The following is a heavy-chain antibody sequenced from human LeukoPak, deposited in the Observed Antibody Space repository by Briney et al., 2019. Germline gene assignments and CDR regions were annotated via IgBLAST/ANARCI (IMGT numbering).Heavy chain of an antibody. Sequence: PSETLSLTCTVSGGSISSYYWSWIRQPPGKGLEWIGYIYYSGSTNYNPSLKSRLTMSVDTSKNQFSLQLSSVTAADTAVYYCARGCSSTTCYDHYYFYYMDVRGKGTTVTVSS. J-gene: IGHJ6*03. CDR1: GGSISSYY. D-gene: IGHD2-2*01. V-gene: IGHV4-59*01. CDR3: ARGCSSTTCYDHYYFYYMDV. CDR2: IYYSGST.